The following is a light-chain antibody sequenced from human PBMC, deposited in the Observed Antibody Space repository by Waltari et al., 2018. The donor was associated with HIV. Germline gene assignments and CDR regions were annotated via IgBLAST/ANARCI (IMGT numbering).Light chain of an antibody. CDR2: HAS. J-gene: IGKJ5*01. CDR1: QAISSS. CDR3: QQFNTYPQT. V-gene: IGKV1-13*02. Sequence: AIQLTPSPSSLSASVGDRVTITCRASQAISSSLAWYQQKPGKAPNLLIYHASTLESGVPSRFSGSGSGADFTLTISSLQPEDSATYYCQQFNTYPQTFGQGTQLEIK.